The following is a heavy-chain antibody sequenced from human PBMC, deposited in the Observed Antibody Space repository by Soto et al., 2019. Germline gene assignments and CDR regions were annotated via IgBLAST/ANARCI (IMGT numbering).Heavy chain of an antibody. D-gene: IGHD2-8*01. V-gene: IGHV4-59*01. CDR2: IYYSGST. J-gene: IGHJ3*02. CDR1: GGSISSYY. CDR3: ARVRCTNGVCYTVRFDAFDI. Sequence: SETLSLTCTVSGGSISSYYWSWIRQPPGKGLEWIGYIYYSGSTNYNPSLKSRVTISVDTSKNQFSLKLSSVTAADTAVYYCARVRCTNGVCYTVRFDAFDIWGQGTMVTVSS.